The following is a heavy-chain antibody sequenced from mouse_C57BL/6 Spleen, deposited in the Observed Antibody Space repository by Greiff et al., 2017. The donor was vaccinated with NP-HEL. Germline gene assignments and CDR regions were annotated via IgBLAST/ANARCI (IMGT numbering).Heavy chain of an antibody. D-gene: IGHD2-4*01. CDR2: IYPRSGNT. CDR3: ARCDYDWFAY. CDR1: GYTFTSYG. V-gene: IGHV1-81*01. Sequence: VQLQQSGAELARPGASVKLSCKASGYTFTSYGISWVKQRTGQGLEWIGEIYPRSGNTYYNEKFKGKATLTADKSSSTAYMQLSSLTSEDSAVYYCARCDYDWFAYWGQGTLVTVSA. J-gene: IGHJ3*01.